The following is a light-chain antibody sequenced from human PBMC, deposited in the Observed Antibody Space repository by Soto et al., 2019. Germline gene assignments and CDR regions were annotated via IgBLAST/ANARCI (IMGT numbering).Light chain of an antibody. Sequence: QSALTQPASVSGAPGQSIIVSCTGTRSDVEDSKYVSWFQHHPDKAPKLIIYEVSRRPIGVSYRFSGSKSGNTASLTISGLQAEDEADYYCCSYSTSTTLPYVFGTGTKLTVL. V-gene: IGLV2-14*01. CDR1: RSDVEDSKY. CDR2: EVS. CDR3: CSYSTSTTLPYV. J-gene: IGLJ1*01.